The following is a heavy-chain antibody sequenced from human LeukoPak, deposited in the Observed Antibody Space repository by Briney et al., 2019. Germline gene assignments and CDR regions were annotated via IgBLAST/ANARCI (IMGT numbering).Heavy chain of an antibody. J-gene: IGHJ4*02. D-gene: IGHD6-19*01. CDR3: ATPADIAVAGSFDY. V-gene: IGHV1-24*01. CDR1: GYTFTSYD. CDR2: FDPEDGET. Sequence: ASVKVSCKASGYTFTSYDINWVRQATGQGLEWMGGFDPEDGETIYAQKFQGRVTMTEDTSTDTAYMELSSLRSEDTAVYYCATPADIAVAGSFDYWGQGTLVTVSS.